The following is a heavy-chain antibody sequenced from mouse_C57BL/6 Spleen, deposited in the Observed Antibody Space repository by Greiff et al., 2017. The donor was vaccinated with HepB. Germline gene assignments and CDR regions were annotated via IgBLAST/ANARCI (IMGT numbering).Heavy chain of an antibody. J-gene: IGHJ4*01. CDR3: ARRERGEMDY. V-gene: IGHV1-64*01. CDR1: GYTFTSYW. CDR2: IHPNSGST. Sequence: QVQLKQPGAELVKPGASVKLSCKASGYTFTSYWMHWVKQRPGQGLEWIGMIHPNSGSTNYNEKFKSKATLTVDKSSSTAYMQLSSLTSEDSAVYYCARRERGEMDYWGQGTSVTVSS.